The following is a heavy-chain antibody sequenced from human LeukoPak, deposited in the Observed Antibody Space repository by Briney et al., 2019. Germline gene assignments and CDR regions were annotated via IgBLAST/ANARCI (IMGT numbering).Heavy chain of an antibody. J-gene: IGHJ6*03. Sequence: PGGSLRLSCAASGFTFSSFGMNWVRQAPGKGLEWVSGITSDGSTYYADSVRGRFIISRDNSKNTLYLQMNSLRAEDRALYYCAREYMDVWGKGTMVTISS. CDR3: AREYMDV. V-gene: IGHV3-23*01. CDR1: GFTFSSFG. CDR2: ITSDGST.